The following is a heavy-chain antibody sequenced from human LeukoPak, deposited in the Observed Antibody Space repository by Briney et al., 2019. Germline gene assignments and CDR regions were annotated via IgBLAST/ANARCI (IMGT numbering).Heavy chain of an antibody. D-gene: IGHD3-10*01. V-gene: IGHV1-18*01. Sequence: ASVKVSCKASGYTFTSYGISWVRQAPGQGLEWMGWISAYNGNTNYAQKLQGRVTMTTDTSTSTAYMELRSLRSDDTAVYYCARDNHGSGSYYWFDPWGQGTLVTVSS. CDR3: ARDNHGSGSYYWFDP. J-gene: IGHJ5*02. CDR2: ISAYNGNT. CDR1: GYTFTSYG.